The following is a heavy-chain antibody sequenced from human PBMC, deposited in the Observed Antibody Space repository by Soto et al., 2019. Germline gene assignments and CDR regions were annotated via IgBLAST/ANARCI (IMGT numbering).Heavy chain of an antibody. D-gene: IGHD2-15*01. CDR1: GISVSTSDYY. V-gene: IGHV4-39*01. J-gene: IGHJ4*02. CDR3: AGFVVPASRNSDFDY. CDR2: IYYSGST. Sequence: PSETLSLTCTVSGISVSTSDYYWGWVRQPPGKGLDWIGNIYYSGSTFYNPSLRSRVTLSVDTSKNQFSLRLNPVTAADTAVYFCAGFVVPASRNSDFDYWGQGTLVTVSS.